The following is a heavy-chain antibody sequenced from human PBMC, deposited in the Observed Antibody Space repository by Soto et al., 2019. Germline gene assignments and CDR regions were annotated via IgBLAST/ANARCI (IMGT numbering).Heavy chain of an antibody. D-gene: IGHD6-13*01. J-gene: IGHJ4*02. CDR1: GASISSGTYY. Sequence: SETLSLTCTVSGASISSGTYYWGWIRQPPGKGLEWIGKIYYSGTTNYNPSLKSRVTISVDKSKNQFSLKLSSVTAADTAVYYCARVAEFAAAAMGYWGQGTLVTVSS. V-gene: IGHV4-39*07. CDR2: IYYSGTT. CDR3: ARVAEFAAAAMGY.